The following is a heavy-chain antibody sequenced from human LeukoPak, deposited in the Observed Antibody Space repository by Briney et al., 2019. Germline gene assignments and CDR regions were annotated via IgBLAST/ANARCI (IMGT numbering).Heavy chain of an antibody. J-gene: IGHJ4*02. CDR2: ISAYNGNT. Sequence: ASVKVSSKASGYTFTSYGISWVRQAPGQGLEWMGWISAYNGNTNYAQKLQGRVTMTTDTSTSTAYMELRSLRSDDTAVYYCARYDFWSGYYLSIDYWGQGTLVTVSS. CDR3: ARYDFWSGYYLSIDY. CDR1: GYTFTSYG. V-gene: IGHV1-18*01. D-gene: IGHD3-3*01.